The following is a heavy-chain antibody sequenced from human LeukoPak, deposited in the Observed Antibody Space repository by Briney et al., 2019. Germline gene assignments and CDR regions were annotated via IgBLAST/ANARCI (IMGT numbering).Heavy chain of an antibody. CDR1: GFTFSSYA. D-gene: IGHD3-10*01. V-gene: IGHV3-23*01. Sequence: GGSLRLSCAASGFTFSSYAMSWVRQAPGKGLEWVSAISGSGGSTYYADSVKGRFTISRDNSRNTLYLQMNSLRAEDTAVYYCAKSYGSESFYNVVSYDAFDNWGQGTMVTVSS. CDR2: ISGSGGST. CDR3: AKSYGSESFYNVVSYDAFDN. J-gene: IGHJ3*02.